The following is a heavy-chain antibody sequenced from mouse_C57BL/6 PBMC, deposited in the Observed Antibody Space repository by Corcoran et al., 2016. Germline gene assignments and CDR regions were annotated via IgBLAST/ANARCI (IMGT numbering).Heavy chain of an antibody. J-gene: IGHJ4*01. CDR2: INPNNGGT. CDR3: ERDGYGRAMDY. CDR1: GYTCTDYY. Sequence: EVQLQQSGPELVKPGASGKISCKASGYTCTDYYMNWVKQSHGKSLEWIGDINPNNGGTSYNQKFKGKATLTVDKSSSTAYMELRSLTSEDSAVYYCERDGYGRAMDYWGQGPSVTVSS. V-gene: IGHV1-26*01. D-gene: IGHD2-2*01.